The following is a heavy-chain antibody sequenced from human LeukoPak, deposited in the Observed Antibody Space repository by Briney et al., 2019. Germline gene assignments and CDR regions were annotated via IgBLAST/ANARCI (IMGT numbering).Heavy chain of an antibody. J-gene: IGHJ4*02. D-gene: IGHD3-10*01. Sequence: GGSLRLSCTASGSTFGDYVMSWFRQAPGKGLEWVSYISSSGSTIYYADSVKGRFTISRDNAKNSLYLQMNSLRAEDTAVYYCARESYYYGSYYFDYWGQGTLVTVSS. CDR1: GSTFGDYV. CDR2: ISSSGSTI. CDR3: ARESYYYGSYYFDY. V-gene: IGHV3-11*01.